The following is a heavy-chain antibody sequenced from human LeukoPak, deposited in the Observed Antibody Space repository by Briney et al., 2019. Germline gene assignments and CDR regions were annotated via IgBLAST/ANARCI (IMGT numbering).Heavy chain of an antibody. J-gene: IGHJ4*02. D-gene: IGHD6-19*01. CDR3: AGSGYSSGWYAY. Sequence: ASVKVSCKASGYTFIDYAMHWVRQAPGQRLEWMGWINAGNGNTKYSQKFQGRVIITRDTSATIAYMELSSLKSEDTAVYYCAGSGYSSGWYAYWGQGTLVTVSS. CDR1: GYTFIDYA. V-gene: IGHV1-3*01. CDR2: INAGNGNT.